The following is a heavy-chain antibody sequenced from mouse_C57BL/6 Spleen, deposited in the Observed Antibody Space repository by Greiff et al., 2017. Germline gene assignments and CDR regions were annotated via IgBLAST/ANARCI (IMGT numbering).Heavy chain of an antibody. J-gene: IGHJ3*01. D-gene: IGHD2-3*01. CDR1: GFTFSDYG. V-gene: IGHV5-17*01. CDR2: ISSGSSTI. Sequence: EVNVVESGGGLVKPGGSLKLSCAASGFTFSDYGMHWVRQAPEKGLEWVAYISSGSSTIYYADTVKGRFTISRDNAKNTLFLQMTSLRSEDTAMYYCARPIYDGYLAWFAYWGQGTLVTVSA. CDR3: ARPIYDGYLAWFAY.